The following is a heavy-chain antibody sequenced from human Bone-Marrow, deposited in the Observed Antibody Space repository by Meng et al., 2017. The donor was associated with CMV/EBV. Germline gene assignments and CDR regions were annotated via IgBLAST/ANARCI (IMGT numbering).Heavy chain of an antibody. Sequence: ASVKVSCKASGYTFTSYAMHWVRQAPGQRLEWMGWSNAGNGNTKYSQEFQGRVTITRDTSASTAYMELSSLRSEDTAVYYCARDTKNPGLEWLDYYGMDFWGQGTTVTVSS. CDR3: ARDTKNPGLEWLDYYGMDF. D-gene: IGHD3-3*01. J-gene: IGHJ6*02. CDR1: GYTFTSYA. V-gene: IGHV1-3*02. CDR2: SNAGNGNT.